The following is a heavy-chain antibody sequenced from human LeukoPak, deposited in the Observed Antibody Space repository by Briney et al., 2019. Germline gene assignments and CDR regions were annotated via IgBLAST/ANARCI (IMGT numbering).Heavy chain of an antibody. CDR1: GFTFSSYA. D-gene: IGHD3-22*01. Sequence: GGSLRLSCAASGFTFSSYAMSWVRQAPGEGLEWVSAITDSGGNTYYSDSVEGRFTISRDNSNNTLYLQINTLRAEDTAIYYCAKGSSVSRPYYFDYWGQGTLVTVSS. V-gene: IGHV3-23*01. J-gene: IGHJ4*02. CDR3: AKGSSVSRPYYFDY. CDR2: ITDSGGNT.